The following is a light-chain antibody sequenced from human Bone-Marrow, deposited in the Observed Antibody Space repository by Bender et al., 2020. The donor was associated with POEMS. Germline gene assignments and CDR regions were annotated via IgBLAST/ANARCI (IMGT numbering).Light chain of an antibody. CDR2: EGN. CDR1: IGSIASNY. Sequence: NFMLTQPHSVSESPGKTVTISCTRSIGSIASNYVQWYQQRPDSAPTLLIYEGNQRASGVPDRISGSIDSSSSSASLSISGLRTDDEGDYYCQSYEADIYVFGSGTTVTVL. CDR3: QSYEADIYV. V-gene: IGLV6-57*04. J-gene: IGLJ1*01.